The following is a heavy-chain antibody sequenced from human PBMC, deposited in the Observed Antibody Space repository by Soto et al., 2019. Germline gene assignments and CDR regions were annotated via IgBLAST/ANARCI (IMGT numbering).Heavy chain of an antibody. CDR2: INHSGST. D-gene: IGHD6-13*01. J-gene: IGHJ6*02. Sequence: SETLSLTCAVYGGSFSGYYWSWIRQPPGKGLECIGEINHSGSTNYNPSLKSRVTISVDTSKNQFSLKLSSVTAADTAVYYCAREAGYSSSWYTLPRPRYYYYGMDVWGQGTTVTVSS. V-gene: IGHV4-34*01. CDR1: GGSFSGYY. CDR3: AREAGYSSSWYTLPRPRYYYYGMDV.